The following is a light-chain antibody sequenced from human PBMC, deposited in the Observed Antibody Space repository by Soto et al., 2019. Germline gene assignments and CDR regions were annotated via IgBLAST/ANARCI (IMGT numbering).Light chain of an antibody. J-gene: IGKJ1*01. CDR2: AAS. V-gene: IGKV1-8*01. CDR3: QQYYSYPWT. Sequence: AIRMTQSPSSLSASTGDRVTITCRASQGISSYLAWYQQKPGKAPKLLIDAASTLQSGVPSRFSGSGSGTDFTLTISCLQSEDFATYYCQQYYSYPWTFGQGTKLDIK. CDR1: QGISSY.